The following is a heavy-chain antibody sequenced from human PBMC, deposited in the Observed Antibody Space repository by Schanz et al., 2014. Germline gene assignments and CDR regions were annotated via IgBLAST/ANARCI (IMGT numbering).Heavy chain of an antibody. CDR2: INPNSGGT. D-gene: IGHD3-10*01. CDR1: GYTFTVYY. CDR3: ARALFGSGHGDV. Sequence: QVQLVESGSELKKPGASVKVSCKASGYTFTVYYMHWVRQAPGQGLEWMGRINPNSGGTNYAQKFQGRVTMTRDTSISTAYMELSRLKSDDTAVYYCARALFGSGHGDVWGQGTTVTVSS. J-gene: IGHJ6*02. V-gene: IGHV1-2*06.